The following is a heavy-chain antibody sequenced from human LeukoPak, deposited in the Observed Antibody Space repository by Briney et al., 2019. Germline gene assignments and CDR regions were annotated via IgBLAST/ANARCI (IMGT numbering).Heavy chain of an antibody. CDR2: IYYSGST. CDR1: GGSISSSNW. J-gene: IGHJ3*02. Sequence: PSGTLSLTCAVSGGSISSSNWWSWVRQPPGKGLEWIGYIYYSGSTNYNPSLKSRVTISVDTSKNQFSLKLSSVTAADTAVYYCARAEGSDGAFDIWGQGTMVTVSS. CDR3: ARAEGSDGAFDI. V-gene: IGHV4-4*02.